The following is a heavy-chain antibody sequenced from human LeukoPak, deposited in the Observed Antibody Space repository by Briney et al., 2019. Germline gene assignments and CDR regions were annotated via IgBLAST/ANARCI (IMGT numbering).Heavy chain of an antibody. CDR2: IRYDGSNK. J-gene: IGHJ4*02. D-gene: IGHD6-19*01. CDR3: AKDRQWLVSIDY. CDR1: GFTFSNYG. Sequence: GGSLRLSCAASGFTFSNYGMHWVRQAPGKGLEWVAFIRYDGSNKYYADSVKGRFTISGDNSKNTLYLQMNSLRAEDTAVYYCAKDRQWLVSIDYWGQGTLVTVSS. V-gene: IGHV3-30*02.